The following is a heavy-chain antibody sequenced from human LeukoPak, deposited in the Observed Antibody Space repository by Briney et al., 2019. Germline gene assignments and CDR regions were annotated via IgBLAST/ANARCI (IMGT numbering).Heavy chain of an antibody. CDR3: ARGGGIAARSFDY. D-gene: IGHD6-6*01. Sequence: PSETLSLTCTVSGGSISSGDYYWSWIRQPPGKGLEWIGYIYYSGSTYYNPSLKSRVTISVDTSKNQFSLKLSSVTAADTAVYYCARGGGIAARSFDYWGQGTLVTVSS. V-gene: IGHV4-30-4*08. CDR2: IYYSGST. CDR1: GGSISSGDYY. J-gene: IGHJ4*02.